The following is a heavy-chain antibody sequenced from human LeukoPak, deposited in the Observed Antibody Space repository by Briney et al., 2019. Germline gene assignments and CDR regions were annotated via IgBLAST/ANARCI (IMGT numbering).Heavy chain of an antibody. J-gene: IGHJ4*02. CDR1: GITLSNYG. D-gene: IGHD3-22*01. V-gene: IGHV3-23*01. CDR2: LSGSGGST. CDR3: AKRGVVIRVILVGFHKEAYYFDS. Sequence: GGSLRLSCAVSGITLSNYGMTWVRQAPGKGLEWVAGLSGSGGSTNYADSVKGRFTNSRDNAKNTLYLQMNGLRAEDTAVYFCAKRGVVIRVILVGFHKEAYYFDSWGQGVLVTVSS.